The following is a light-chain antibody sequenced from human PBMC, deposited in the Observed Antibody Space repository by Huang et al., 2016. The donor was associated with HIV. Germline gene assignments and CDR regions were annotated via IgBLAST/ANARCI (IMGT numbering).Light chain of an antibody. CDR2: GAS. CDR3: QQYNDWPLT. CDR1: QSVNSN. V-gene: IGKV3-15*01. Sequence: ETLMTQSPATLSVSPGERATLSCRASQSVNSNLAWYQQKPGQAPRLLIFGASTRATGIPARFSGSDSGTEFTLTISSLHSEDFAVYYCQQYNDWPLTFGGGTKVEIK. J-gene: IGKJ4*01.